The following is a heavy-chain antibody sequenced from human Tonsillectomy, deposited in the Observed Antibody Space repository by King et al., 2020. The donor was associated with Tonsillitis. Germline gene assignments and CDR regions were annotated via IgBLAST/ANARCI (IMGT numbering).Heavy chain of an antibody. J-gene: IGHJ6*02. Sequence: VQLVESGGGLVKPGGSLRLSCAASGFTITNAWMTWVRQAPGKGLEWVGRIKSNADGGTTDYAAPVKGSFTISRDDSKNTRYLQMNSLKTEDTAVYYCTTRRPHLPLEYYYYYYGMDVWGQGTTVTVSS. CDR2: IKSNADGGTT. D-gene: IGHD5/OR15-5a*01. CDR3: TTRRPHLPLEYYYYYYGMDV. CDR1: GFTITNAW. V-gene: IGHV3-15*01.